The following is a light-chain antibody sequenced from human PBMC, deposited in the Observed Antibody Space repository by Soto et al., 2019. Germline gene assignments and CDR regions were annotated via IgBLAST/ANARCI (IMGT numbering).Light chain of an antibody. CDR2: AAS. CDR1: QSISTY. CDR3: QQTYSIPLT. V-gene: IGKV1-39*01. Sequence: DIRMTQSPSSLSASVGDRVTMTCRASQSISTYLNWYQQKPGKAPNLLIYAASSLQSGVPSRFSGSGSGTDFTLTISSLQPEDFATYYCQQTYSIPLTFGPGTIVDI. J-gene: IGKJ3*01.